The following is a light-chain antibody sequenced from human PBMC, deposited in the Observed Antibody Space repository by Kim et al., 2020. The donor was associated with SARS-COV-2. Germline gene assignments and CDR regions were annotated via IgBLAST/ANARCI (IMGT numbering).Light chain of an antibody. J-gene: IGKJ1*01. CDR2: AAS. CDR1: QGISNY. CDR3: QKYNSAPRT. Sequence: ASVGDRVTITCQASQGISNYLAWYQQKPGKVPKVLIYAASTLQSGVPSRFSGSGSGTDFTLTISSLQPEDVATYYCQKYNSAPRTFGQGTKVDIK. V-gene: IGKV1-27*01.